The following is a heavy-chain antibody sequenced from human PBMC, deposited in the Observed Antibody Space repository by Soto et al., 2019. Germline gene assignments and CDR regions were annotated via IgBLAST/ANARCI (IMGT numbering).Heavy chain of an antibody. CDR3: ARDLVGKGSSSWYCGMDV. V-gene: IGHV3-30-3*01. CDR1: GFTFSSYA. CDR2: ISYDGSNK. Sequence: QVQLVESGGGVVQPGRSLRLSCAASGFTFSSYAMHWVRQAPGKGLEWVAVISYDGSNKYYADSVKGRFTISRDNSKNTQYLQMNSLRAEDTAVYYCARDLVGKGSSSWYCGMDVWGQGTTVTVSS. D-gene: IGHD6-13*01. J-gene: IGHJ6*02.